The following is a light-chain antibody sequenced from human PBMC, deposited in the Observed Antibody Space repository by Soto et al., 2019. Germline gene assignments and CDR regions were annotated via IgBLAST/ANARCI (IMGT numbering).Light chain of an antibody. V-gene: IGKV1-5*03. J-gene: IGKJ1*01. CDR1: QSISSW. Sequence: DIQMTQSPSTLSASVGDRVTITCRASQSISSWLAWYQQKPGKAPKLLIYKASSLESGVPSMFSGSGSGTEFTLTISSLQPDDFATYYCQQYNSYSPWTFGQGTKVGIK. CDR3: QQYNSYSPWT. CDR2: KAS.